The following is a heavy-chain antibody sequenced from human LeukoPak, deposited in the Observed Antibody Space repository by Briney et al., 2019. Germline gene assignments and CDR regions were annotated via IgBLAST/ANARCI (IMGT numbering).Heavy chain of an antibody. Sequence: SETLSLTRSVSGISIRSHYWSWIRQPPGKGLEWIGYIYHSGSTSYNPSLESRVTISVDTSKNYFSLKLNSVTAADTAVYYCARGGLTMVRGVIIDNWFDPWGQGTLVTVSS. J-gene: IGHJ5*02. D-gene: IGHD3-10*01. V-gene: IGHV4-59*11. CDR3: ARGGLTMVRGVIIDNWFDP. CDR2: IYHSGST. CDR1: GISIRSHY.